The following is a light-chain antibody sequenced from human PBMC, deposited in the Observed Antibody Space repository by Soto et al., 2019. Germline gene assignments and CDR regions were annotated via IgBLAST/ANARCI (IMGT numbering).Light chain of an antibody. Sequence: TQSPSTLSASVGDTVTVTCRASQSVSSSYLAWYQQKPGQAPRLLIYDASTRATGIPDRFSGSGSGTDFTLTISRLEPADFAVYYCQQYGSSPWTFGQGTKVDIK. CDR2: DAS. J-gene: IGKJ1*01. CDR1: QSVSSSY. CDR3: QQYGSSPWT. V-gene: IGKV3-20*01.